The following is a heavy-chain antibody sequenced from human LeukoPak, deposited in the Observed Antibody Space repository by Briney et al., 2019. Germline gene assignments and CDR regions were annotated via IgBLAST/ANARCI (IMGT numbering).Heavy chain of an antibody. J-gene: IGHJ4*02. CDR3: AKGGYSYVIDY. D-gene: IGHD5-18*01. CDR2: ISWNSGSI. Sequence: PGGSLRLSCAASGFTFDDYAMHWVRQAPGKGLEWVSGISWNSGSIGYADSVKGRFTVSRDHAKNSLYLQMNSLRVEDTALYYCAKGGYSYVIDYWGQGTLVTVSS. V-gene: IGHV3-9*01. CDR1: GFTFDDYA.